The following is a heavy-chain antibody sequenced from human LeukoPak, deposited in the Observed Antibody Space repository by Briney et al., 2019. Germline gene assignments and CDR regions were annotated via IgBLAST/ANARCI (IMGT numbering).Heavy chain of an antibody. V-gene: IGHV3-7*04. J-gene: IGHJ4*02. D-gene: IGHD3-10*01. CDR2: IKQDGSER. Sequence: GGSLRLSCAASGFTFSRHWMSWVRQAPGKGLEWVANIKQDGSERYYVESVKGRFTISRDNAKNSLYLQMNSLRAEDTAVYYCARDHKVIFDYWGQGTLVTVSS. CDR3: ARDHKVIFDY. CDR1: GFTFSRHW.